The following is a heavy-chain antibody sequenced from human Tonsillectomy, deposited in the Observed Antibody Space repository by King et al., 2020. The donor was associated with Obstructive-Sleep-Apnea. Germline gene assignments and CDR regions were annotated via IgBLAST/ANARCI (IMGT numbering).Heavy chain of an antibody. Sequence: VQLQESGPGLVTPSQTLSLTCTVSGGSISSGNYYCSGLLQPPGKGLEWIGDISYRGSTYYNSSLKSRFTISIDTSKNQFALKLSSFTAADTAVYYCARVSDQLLSWVDYWGPGTLVTVSS. J-gene: IGHJ4*02. CDR2: ISYRGST. CDR3: ARVSDQLLSWVDY. V-gene: IGHV4-30-4*01. D-gene: IGHD2-2*01. CDR1: GGSISSGNYY.